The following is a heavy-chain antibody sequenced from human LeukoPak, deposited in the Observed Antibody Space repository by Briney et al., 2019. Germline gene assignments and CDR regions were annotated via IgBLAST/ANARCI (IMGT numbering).Heavy chain of an antibody. CDR1: GGSFSGYY. D-gene: IGHD6-19*01. Sequence: SETLSLTCGVYGGSFSGYYWNWIRQPPGKGLEWIGEINHSGSTNYNPSLKSRVTISVDTSKNQFSLKLSSVTAADTAVYYCARRPGIAVAGPFGRGSYFDYWGQGTLVTVSS. CDR2: INHSGST. V-gene: IGHV4-34*01. CDR3: ARRPGIAVAGPFGRGSYFDY. J-gene: IGHJ4*02.